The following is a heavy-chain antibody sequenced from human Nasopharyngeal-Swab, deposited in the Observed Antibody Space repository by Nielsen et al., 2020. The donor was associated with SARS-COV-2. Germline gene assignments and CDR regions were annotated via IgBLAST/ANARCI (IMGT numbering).Heavy chain of an antibody. Sequence: GESLKISCKGSGYSFTSYWISWARQMPGKGLEWMGRIDPSDSYTNYSPSLQGHVTISADKSISTAYLQWSSLKASDTAMYYCARAGLPDTYYYYGMDVWGQGTTVTVSS. J-gene: IGHJ6*02. CDR2: IDPSDSYT. V-gene: IGHV5-10-1*01. CDR1: GYSFTSYW. D-gene: IGHD3/OR15-3a*01. CDR3: ARAGLPDTYYYYGMDV.